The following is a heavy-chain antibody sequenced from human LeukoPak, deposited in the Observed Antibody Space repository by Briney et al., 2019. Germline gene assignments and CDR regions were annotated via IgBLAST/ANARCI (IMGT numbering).Heavy chain of an antibody. Sequence: GESLKISCKASGYSFTTHWIGWVRQMPGKGLEWMGIIYPEDSDTKYSPSFQGQVTISADKSISTAFLQWSSLKASDTAMYYCASATGSYSYFDYWGQGTLVTVSS. V-gene: IGHV5-51*01. CDR3: ASATGSYSYFDY. CDR1: GYSFTTHW. CDR2: IYPEDSDT. J-gene: IGHJ4*02. D-gene: IGHD1-26*01.